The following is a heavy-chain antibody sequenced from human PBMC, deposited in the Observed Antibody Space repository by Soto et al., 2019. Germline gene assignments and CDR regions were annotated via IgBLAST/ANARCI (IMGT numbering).Heavy chain of an antibody. V-gene: IGHV1-46*01. CDR1: GYTFTTYY. CDR2: INSNGGST. J-gene: IGHJ4*02. CDR3: ARGREVGKSFPYYFEY. D-gene: IGHD1-26*01. Sequence: QVQLVQSGAAVTKPGASVKVSCKASGYTFTTYYMHWVRQAPGQGLEWMGMINSNGGSTTYAQKSXGXPXLXXDTSTSIVYMDLISLRSEDTAVYYCARGREVGKSFPYYFEYWGQGTLVTVSS.